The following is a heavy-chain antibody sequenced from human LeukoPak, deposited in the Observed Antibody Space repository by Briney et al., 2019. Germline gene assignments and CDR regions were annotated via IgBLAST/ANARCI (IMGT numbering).Heavy chain of an antibody. D-gene: IGHD4-11*01. CDR3: ARGAYSDK. CDR1: GYTLTSYG. V-gene: IGHV1-18*01. CDR2: ISTQSGNT. J-gene: IGHJ4*02. Sequence: ASVKVSCEASGYTLTSYGINWMRQAPGQGLEWMGWISTQSGNTNYAQKVQGRLTLTTDRSTNTAYMELRSLRSDDTAVYYCARGAYSDKWGQGTVVTVFS.